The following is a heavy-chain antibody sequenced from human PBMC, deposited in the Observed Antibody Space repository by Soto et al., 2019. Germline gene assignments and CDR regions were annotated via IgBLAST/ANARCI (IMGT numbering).Heavy chain of an antibody. D-gene: IGHD2-15*01. CDR1: GFSLYTDGVA. J-gene: IGHJ4*02. V-gene: IGHV2-5*02. CDR3: VHGRRGLAARYYFDY. Sequence: SGPTLVTPTQPLTVTCTFSGFSLYTDGVAVGWIRQPPGKALEWLSLIFWDDDKWYRPSLNGRLTITKVTSENQVVLTMSNMEPVDTGKYYCVHGRRGLAARYYFDYWGQGTLVTVSS. CDR2: IFWDDDK.